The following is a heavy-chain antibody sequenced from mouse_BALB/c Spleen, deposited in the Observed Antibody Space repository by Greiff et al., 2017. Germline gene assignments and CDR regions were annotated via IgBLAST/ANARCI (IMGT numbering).Heavy chain of an antibody. CDR2: ISSGSSTI. Sequence: EVQLVESGGGLVQPGGSRKLSCAASGFTFSSFGMHWVRQAPEKGLEWVAYISSGSSTIYYADTVKGRFTISRDNPKNTLFLQMTSLRSEDTAMYYCARWRYGNPYAMDYWGQGTSVTVSS. CDR3: ARWRYGNPYAMDY. CDR1: GFTFSSFG. V-gene: IGHV5-17*02. J-gene: IGHJ4*01. D-gene: IGHD2-10*02.